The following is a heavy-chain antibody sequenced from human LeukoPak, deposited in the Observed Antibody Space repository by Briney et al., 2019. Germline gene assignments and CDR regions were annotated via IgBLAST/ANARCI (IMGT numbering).Heavy chain of an antibody. V-gene: IGHV4-39*01. CDR3: ARHRITVSSRYFDL. J-gene: IGHJ2*01. CDR1: GGSISSSSYY. D-gene: IGHD3-16*01. CDR2: IYYSGST. Sequence: PSETLSLTCTVSGGSISSSSYYWGWIRQPPGKGLEWIGSIYYSGSTYYNPSHKSRVTISVDTSKNQFSLKLSSVTAADTAVYYCARHRITVSSRYFDLWGRGTLVTVSS.